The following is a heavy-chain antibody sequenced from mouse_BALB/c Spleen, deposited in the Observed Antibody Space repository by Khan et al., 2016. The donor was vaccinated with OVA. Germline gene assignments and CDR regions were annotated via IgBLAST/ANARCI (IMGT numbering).Heavy chain of an antibody. D-gene: IGHD1-2*01. CDR1: GFNIKDTY. V-gene: IGHV14-3*02. J-gene: IGHJ4*01. Sequence: VQLQQSGAELVKPGASVKLSCTGSGFNIKDTYIQWVKQRPEQGLEWIGRIDPANGKTIFDPNFQGKATITADTSSKTAYLHLSSLTSEYTVVYYCASSLLLFALDYWGQVTSVTVSS. CDR2: IDPANGKT. CDR3: ASSLLLFALDY.